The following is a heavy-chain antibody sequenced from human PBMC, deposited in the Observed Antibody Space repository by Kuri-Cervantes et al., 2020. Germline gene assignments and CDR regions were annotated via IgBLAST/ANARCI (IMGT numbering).Heavy chain of an antibody. Sequence: SETLSLTCTVSGGSISSSSYYWGWIRQPPGKGLVWIGSIYYSGSTYYNPSLKSRVTISVDTSKNQFSLKLSSVTAADTAVYYCARARGTAGTFDYWGQGTLVTVSS. CDR1: GGSISSSSYY. V-gene: IGHV4-39*07. CDR2: IYYSGST. D-gene: IGHD1-1*01. J-gene: IGHJ4*02. CDR3: ARARGTAGTFDY.